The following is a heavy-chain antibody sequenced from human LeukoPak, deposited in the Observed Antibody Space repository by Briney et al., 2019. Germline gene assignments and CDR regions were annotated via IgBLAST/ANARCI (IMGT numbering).Heavy chain of an antibody. D-gene: IGHD3-10*01. CDR2: VRYDGTDK. CDR3: VVDLYGGYMDV. CDR1: GFTFSGYG. Sequence: PGGSLRLSCAAAGFTFSGYGMHWVRQAPGKGLEWVAFVRYDGTDKYHSDSVRGRFTISRGNSKSTLHLQMNSLRGEDTAVYYCVVDLYGGYMDVWGKGTTVTVSS. V-gene: IGHV3-30*02. J-gene: IGHJ6*03.